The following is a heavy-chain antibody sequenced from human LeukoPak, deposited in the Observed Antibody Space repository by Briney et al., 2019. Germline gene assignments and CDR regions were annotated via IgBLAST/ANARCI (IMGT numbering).Heavy chain of an antibody. CDR1: GDSISSSTYY. CDR3: ARHYGLRYFDWLFDPPNAFDI. CDR2: IYYRGIT. J-gene: IGHJ3*02. D-gene: IGHD3-9*01. Sequence: SETLSLTCTVSGDSISSSTYYWGWIRRPPGKGLEWIGRIYYRGITYYNRPLKSRVTISVDTSKNQFSLKLSSVTAADTAVYYCARHYGLRYFDWLFDPPNAFDIWGQGTMVTVSS. V-gene: IGHV4-39*01.